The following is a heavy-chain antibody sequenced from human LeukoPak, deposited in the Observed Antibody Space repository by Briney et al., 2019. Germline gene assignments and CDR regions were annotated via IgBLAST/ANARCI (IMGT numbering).Heavy chain of an antibody. Sequence: SETLSLTCTVSGGSISSGDYYWGWIRQPPGKGLEWIGYIYYSGSTYYNPSLRSRVTISVDTSKNQFSLKLSSVTAADTAVYYCARSDSSAFAISGQRTTVTLSS. CDR1: GGSISSGDYY. J-gene: IGHJ3*02. D-gene: IGHD3-22*01. CDR2: IYYSGST. V-gene: IGHV4-30-4*01. CDR3: ARSDSSAFAI.